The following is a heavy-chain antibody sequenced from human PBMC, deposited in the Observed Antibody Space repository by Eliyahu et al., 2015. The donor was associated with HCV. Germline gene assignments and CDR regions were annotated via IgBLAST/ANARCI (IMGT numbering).Heavy chain of an antibody. CDR3: ARDRRSSGWYIFDY. Sequence: QVQLVESGGGVVQPGRSLRLSCAASGFXFXSYAMHWVRQAPGKGLEWVAVISYDGSNKYYADSVKGRFTISRDNSKNTLYLQMNSLRAEDTAVYYCARDRRSSGWYIFDYWGQGTLVTVSS. D-gene: IGHD6-19*01. J-gene: IGHJ4*02. CDR2: ISYDGSNK. CDR1: GFXFXSYA. V-gene: IGHV3-30-3*01.